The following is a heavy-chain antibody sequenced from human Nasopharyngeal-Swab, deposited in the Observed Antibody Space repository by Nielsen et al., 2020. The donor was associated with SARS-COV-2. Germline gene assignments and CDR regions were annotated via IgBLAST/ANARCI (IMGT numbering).Heavy chain of an antibody. V-gene: IGHV3-21*01. D-gene: IGHD3-3*01. CDR3: ARGGIFGVVIILTPFDY. J-gene: IGHJ4*02. Sequence: VRQAPGKGLEWVSSISSSSSYIYYADSVKGRFTISRDNAKNSLYLQMDSLRAEDTAVYYCARGGIFGVVIILTPFDYWGQGTLVTVSS. CDR2: ISSSSSYI.